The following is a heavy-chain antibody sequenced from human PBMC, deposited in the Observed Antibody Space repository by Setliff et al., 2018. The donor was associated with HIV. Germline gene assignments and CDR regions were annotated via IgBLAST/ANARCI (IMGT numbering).Heavy chain of an antibody. D-gene: IGHD6-6*01. V-gene: IGHV3-66*02. CDR1: GFTVSDNY. J-gene: IGHJ4*02. CDR3: VRVEHSSSSPGGDY. Sequence: HLGGSLRLSCAASGFTVSDNYMAWVRQAPGKGLAWVSIFDRGGSTDYADSVRGRFTISRDNFKNTLDLQMNSLKTEDTAMYYCVRVEHSSSSPGGDYWGQGTQVTVSS. CDR2: FDRGGST.